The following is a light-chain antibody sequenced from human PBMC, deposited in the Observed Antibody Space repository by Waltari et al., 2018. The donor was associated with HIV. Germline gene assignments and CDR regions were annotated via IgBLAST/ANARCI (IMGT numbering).Light chain of an antibody. Sequence: DIVMTQSPDSLAVSLGERATINCKSSQSVFYISNNKNYLAWYQQKPRQPPRLLISWASTRESGVPDRFSGSGSGTDFALTISRLQAEDVAVYHCQQYLRSPPTFGGGTKVEIK. CDR2: WAS. V-gene: IGKV4-1*01. CDR3: QQYLRSPPT. J-gene: IGKJ4*01. CDR1: QSVFYISNNKNY.